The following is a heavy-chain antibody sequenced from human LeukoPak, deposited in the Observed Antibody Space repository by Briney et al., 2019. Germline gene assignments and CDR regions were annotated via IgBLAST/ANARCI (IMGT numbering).Heavy chain of an antibody. CDR1: AFSFSGFG. V-gene: IGHV3-33*01. CDR3: ARGVYDILTGYYFDY. Sequence: GGSLRLSCRASAFSFSGFGMHWVRQAPGKGLEWVAFIWPDGGRIHYAESLKGRVTISRDNSKNTVYLQMNSLRAEDTAVYYCARGVYDILTGYYFDYGGQGTLVTVSS. J-gene: IGHJ4*02. CDR2: IWPDGGRI. D-gene: IGHD3-9*01.